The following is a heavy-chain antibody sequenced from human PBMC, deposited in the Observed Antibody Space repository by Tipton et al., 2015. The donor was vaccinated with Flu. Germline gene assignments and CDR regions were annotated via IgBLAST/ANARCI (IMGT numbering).Heavy chain of an antibody. CDR1: GYTFTSYA. V-gene: IGHV1-3*03. CDR3: ARAMGYCSSTSCYYYGMDV. J-gene: IGHJ6*02. Sequence: QVQLVQSGAEVKKPGASVKVSCKASGYTFTSYAMHWVRQAPGQRLEWMGWINAGNGNTKYSQEFQGRVTITRDTSASTAYMELSSLRSEDMAVYYCARAMGYCSSTSCYYYGMDVWGQGTTVTVSS. CDR2: INAGNGNT. D-gene: IGHD2-2*01.